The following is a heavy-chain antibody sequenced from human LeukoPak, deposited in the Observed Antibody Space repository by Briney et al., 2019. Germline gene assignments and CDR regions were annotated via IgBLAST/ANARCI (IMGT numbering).Heavy chain of an antibody. Sequence: GGSLRLSCAASGVTLSSYAMSWARQAPGKGLEWVSGISSSGSGGNTYYADSVKGRFTISRDTSKNTLYLQMNSLRAEDTAVYYCASRHCSGGGCYFAGADPFDYWGQGTLVTVSS. CDR3: ASRHCSGGGCYFAGADPFDY. D-gene: IGHD2-15*01. CDR2: ISSSGSGGNT. J-gene: IGHJ4*02. CDR1: GVTLSSYA. V-gene: IGHV3-23*01.